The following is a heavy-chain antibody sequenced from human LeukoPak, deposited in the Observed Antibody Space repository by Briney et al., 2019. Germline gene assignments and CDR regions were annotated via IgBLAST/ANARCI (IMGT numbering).Heavy chain of an antibody. CDR2: IYYSGST. J-gene: IGHJ5*02. CDR1: GGSISSYY. CDR3: ARVITMVRGPLFDP. V-gene: IGHV4-59*01. D-gene: IGHD3-10*01. Sequence: PSETLSLTCTASGGSISSYYWSWIRQPPGKGLEWIGYIYYSGSTNYNPSLKSRVTISVDTSKNQFSLKLSSVTAADTAVYYCARVITMVRGPLFDPWGQGTLVTVSS.